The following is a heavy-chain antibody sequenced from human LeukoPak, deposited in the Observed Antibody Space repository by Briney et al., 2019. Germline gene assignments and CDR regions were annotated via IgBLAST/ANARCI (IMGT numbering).Heavy chain of an antibody. Sequence: KPSETLSLTCTVSGGSISSYYWSWIRQPPGKGLEWIGYIYYSGSTNYNPSLKSRVTISVDTSKNQFSLKLSSVTAADTAVYYCARERSGIDYWGQGTLVTVSS. J-gene: IGHJ4*02. CDR1: GGSISSYY. V-gene: IGHV4-59*01. CDR3: ARERSGIDY. CDR2: IYYSGST.